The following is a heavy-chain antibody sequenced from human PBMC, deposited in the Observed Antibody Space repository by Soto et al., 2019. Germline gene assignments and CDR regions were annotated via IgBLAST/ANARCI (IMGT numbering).Heavy chain of an antibody. J-gene: IGHJ4*02. CDR2: IYYSGST. V-gene: IGHV4-39*01. D-gene: IGHD2-15*01. CDR3: ASINLPVVAAPFFDY. Sequence: QLQLQESGPGLVKPSDTLSLTCTVSGCSISSSSYYWGWIRQPPGKGLEWIGSIYYSGSTYYNPSLKSRVTISVDTSKNQFSLKLSSVTAADTAVYYCASINLPVVAAPFFDYWGQGTLVTVCS. CDR1: GCSISSSSYY.